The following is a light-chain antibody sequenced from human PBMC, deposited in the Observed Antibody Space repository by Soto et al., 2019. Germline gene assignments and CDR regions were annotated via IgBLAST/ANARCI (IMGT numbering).Light chain of an antibody. CDR2: DAS. CDR3: QQYDSSVWT. J-gene: IGKJ1*01. CDR1: QSVSSY. V-gene: IGKV3-20*01. Sequence: EIVLTQSPGTLSLSPWERATLSCRASQSVSSYLAWYQQRPGQAPRLLIYDASNRATGIPDRFGGSGSGTDFTLTISRLEPEDFAVYYCQQYDSSVWTFGQGTKVDIK.